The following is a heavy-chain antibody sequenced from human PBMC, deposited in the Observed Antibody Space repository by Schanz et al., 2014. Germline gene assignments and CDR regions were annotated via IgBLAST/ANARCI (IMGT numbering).Heavy chain of an antibody. CDR1: GYTFTSYY. CDR2: INPSGGST. CDR3: ARGLGDERWLDLNEAFDI. Sequence: QVQLVQSGAEVKKPGASVKVSCKASGYTFTSYYMHWVRQAPGQGLEWMGIINPSGGSTSYAQKFQGRVTMTRDTSTSTVYMELRSLISEDTAVYYCARGLGDERWLDLNEAFDIWGQGTIVTVSS. J-gene: IGHJ3*02. D-gene: IGHD6-19*01. V-gene: IGHV1-46*01.